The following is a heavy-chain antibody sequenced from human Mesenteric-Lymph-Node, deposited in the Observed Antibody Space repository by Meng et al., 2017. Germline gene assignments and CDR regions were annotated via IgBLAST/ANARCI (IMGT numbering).Heavy chain of an antibody. CDR3: VRSSGWVKTGFDH. CDR2: IGHAGAL. V-gene: IGHV4-39*01. D-gene: IGHD6-19*01. CDR1: GGSHRTPGYY. Sequence: QPHVAEAGPGLVKPEGGMFPPCSVTGGSHRTPGYYGGWIRQPPGKGVEWSGSIGHAGALYYTPYLKSRVTVSIDTYGNQFFLTMSSVTAADTAIYYCVRSSGWVKTGFDHWGQGTLVTVSS. J-gene: IGHJ5*02.